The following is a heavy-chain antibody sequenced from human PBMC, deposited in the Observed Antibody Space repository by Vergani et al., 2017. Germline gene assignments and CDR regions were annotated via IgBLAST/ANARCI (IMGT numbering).Heavy chain of an antibody. CDR3: AKDPDYGSGSYRPYDY. D-gene: IGHD3-10*01. CDR2: IRYDGSNK. Sequence: QVQLVESGGGVVQPGGSLRLSCAASGCTFSSYGMHWVRQAPGKGLEWVAFIRYDGSNKYYTDSVKGRFTISRDNSKNTLYLQMNSLRAEDTAVYYCAKDPDYGSGSYRPYDYWGQGTLVTVSS. V-gene: IGHV3-30*02. CDR1: GCTFSSYG. J-gene: IGHJ4*02.